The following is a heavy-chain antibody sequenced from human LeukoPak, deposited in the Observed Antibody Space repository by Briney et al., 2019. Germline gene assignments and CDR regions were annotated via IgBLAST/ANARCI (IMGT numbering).Heavy chain of an antibody. Sequence: TLSLTCTVSGGSISSGSYYWSWIRQPAGKGLEWIGRIYTSGSTNYNPSLKSRVTISVDTSKNQFSLKLSSVTAADTAVYYCAREYSSSDPFDYWGQGTLVTVSS. D-gene: IGHD6-6*01. CDR3: AREYSSSDPFDY. V-gene: IGHV4-61*02. CDR1: GGSISSGSYY. J-gene: IGHJ4*02. CDR2: IYTSGST.